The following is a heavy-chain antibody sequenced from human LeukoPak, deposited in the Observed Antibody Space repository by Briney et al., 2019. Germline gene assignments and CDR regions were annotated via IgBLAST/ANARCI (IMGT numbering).Heavy chain of an antibody. CDR2: ISWNSGSI. J-gene: IGHJ6*02. CDR3: AKDIKGDYLYGMDV. CDR1: GFTFDDYA. Sequence: GGSLRLSCAASGFTFDDYAMHWVRQARGKGLEWVSGISWNSGSIGYADSVKGRFTISRDNAKNSLYLQMNSLRAEDTALYYCAKDIKGDYLYGMDVWGQGTTVTVSS. V-gene: IGHV3-9*01.